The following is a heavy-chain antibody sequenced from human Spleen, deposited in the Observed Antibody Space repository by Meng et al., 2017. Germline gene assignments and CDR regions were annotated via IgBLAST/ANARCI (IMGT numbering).Heavy chain of an antibody. J-gene: IGHJ4*02. D-gene: IGHD6-6*01. CDR3: ARDRQYSLVS. V-gene: IGHV1-18*01. Sequence: QVQLVQSGAEVMKPGASVKVSCKASGYTFTTNGMSWVRQAPGQGLEWMGWVSTYKGNTKYAQKFQGRVTMTTERSTSTVYMELRNLRSDDTAFYYCARDRQYSLVSWGQGTPVTVSS. CDR2: VSTYKGNT. CDR1: GYTFTTNG.